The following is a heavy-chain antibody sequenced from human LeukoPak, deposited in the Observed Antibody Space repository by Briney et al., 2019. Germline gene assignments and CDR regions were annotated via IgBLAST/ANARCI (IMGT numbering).Heavy chain of an antibody. V-gene: IGHV3-23*01. Sequence: GGSLRLSCAASGFTFSSYAMSWVRQAPGKGLEWVSAISGSGGSTYYADSVKGRFTTSRDNSKNTLYLQMNSLRAEDTAVYYCAKELNPSPGYSGSEDIWGQGTMVTVSS. CDR3: AKELNPSPGYSGSEDI. D-gene: IGHD5-12*01. J-gene: IGHJ3*02. CDR2: ISGSGGST. CDR1: GFTFSSYA.